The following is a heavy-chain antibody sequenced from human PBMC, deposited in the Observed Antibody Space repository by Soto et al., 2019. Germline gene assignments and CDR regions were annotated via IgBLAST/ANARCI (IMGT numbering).Heavy chain of an antibody. V-gene: IGHV1-3*01. D-gene: IGHD2-21*01. Sequence: ASVKVSCKASGHIRYGINWARQAPGQRLEWVGWINADTGSTRYSQNFQGRVSITRDRSTTTFYMELSSLRSDDTAVFYCANPRQASFPSGACLPPLDVWGQGTTVTAP. CDR2: INADTGST. J-gene: IGHJ6*02. CDR1: GHIRYG. CDR3: ANPRQASFPSGACLPPLDV.